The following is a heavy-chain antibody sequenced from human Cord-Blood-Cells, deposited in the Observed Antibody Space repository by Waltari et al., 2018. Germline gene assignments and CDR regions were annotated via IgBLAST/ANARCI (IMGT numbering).Heavy chain of an antibody. V-gene: IGHV1-46*01. CDR3: ARDSSPYYYGSGSYSDWFDP. Sequence: QVQLVQSGAEVKKPGASVKVSCKASGYTFTSYYMHWVRQAPAQGLEWMGIINPSGGSTSYAQKFQGRVTMTRDTSTSTVYMELSSLRSEDTAVYYCARDSSPYYYGSGSYSDWFDPWGQGTLVTVSS. CDR2: INPSGGST. J-gene: IGHJ5*02. CDR1: GYTFTSYY. D-gene: IGHD3-10*01.